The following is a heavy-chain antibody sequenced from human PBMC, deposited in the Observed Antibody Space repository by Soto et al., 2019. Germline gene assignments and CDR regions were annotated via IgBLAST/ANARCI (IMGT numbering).Heavy chain of an antibody. J-gene: IGHJ3*02. V-gene: IGHV3-30-3*01. CDR1: GFTFSSHA. Sequence: QVQLVESGGGVVQPGRSLRLSCAASGFTFSSHAMHWVRQAPGKGLEWEAVISYDGNNKYYTDSVKGRFTISRDRSKNTLDLQMNILRTEDTAVYYCARDRTIRWPDAFDIWGQGTLVTVSS. D-gene: IGHD2-2*01. CDR3: ARDRTIRWPDAFDI. CDR2: ISYDGNNK.